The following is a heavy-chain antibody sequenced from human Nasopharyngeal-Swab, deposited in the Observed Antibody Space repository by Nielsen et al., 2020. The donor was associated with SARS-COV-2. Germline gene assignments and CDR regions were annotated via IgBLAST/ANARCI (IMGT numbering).Heavy chain of an antibody. CDR2: IYYSGST. Sequence: WIRQPPGKGLEWIGYIYYSGSTYYNPSLKSRVTISVDTSKNQFSLKLSSVTAADTAVYYCPRDDVYCSSTSCYRAPLNYWGQGTLVTVSS. D-gene: IGHD2-2*01. V-gene: IGHV4-30-4*01. CDR3: PRDDVYCSSTSCYRAPLNY. J-gene: IGHJ4*02.